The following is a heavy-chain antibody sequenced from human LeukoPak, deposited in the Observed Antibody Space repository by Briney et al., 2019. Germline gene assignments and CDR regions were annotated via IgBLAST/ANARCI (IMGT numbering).Heavy chain of an antibody. CDR3: AKGSGGSSPDDYYYYMDV. CDR2: ISWSSGSI. D-gene: IGHD2-15*01. J-gene: IGHJ6*03. CDR1: GFTFDDYA. Sequence: GGSLRLSCAAPGFTFDDYAMHWVRQAPGKGLEWVSGISWSSGSIGYADSVKGRFTISRDNAKNSLYLQMNSLRAEDMALYYCAKGSGGSSPDDYYYYMDVWGKGTTVTVSS. V-gene: IGHV3-9*03.